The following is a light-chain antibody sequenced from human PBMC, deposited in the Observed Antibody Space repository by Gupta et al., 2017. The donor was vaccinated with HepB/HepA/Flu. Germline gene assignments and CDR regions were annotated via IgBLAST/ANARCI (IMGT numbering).Light chain of an antibody. V-gene: IGKV1-5*03. CDR1: QSISSW. J-gene: IGKJ1*01. CDR2: RAS. Sequence: DIQMTQSPSTLPASVGDRVTITCRARQSISSWLAWYQQKPGKAPNLLIYRASSLESGVPSRFSGSGSGTEFTLTISSLQPDDFATYYCQQYNSYSRTFGQGTKVEIK. CDR3: QQYNSYSRT.